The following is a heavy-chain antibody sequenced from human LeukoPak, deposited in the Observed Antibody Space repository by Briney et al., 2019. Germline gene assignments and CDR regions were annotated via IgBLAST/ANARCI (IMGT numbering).Heavy chain of an antibody. CDR3: ARNGEQQLDLES. CDR2: INWNGGST. CDR1: GFTFDDYA. Sequence: GGSLRLSCAASGFTFDDYAMNWVRQAPGKGLEWVSGINWNGGSTYYRDSVKGRFTISRDNAKNTLYLQMNSLRAEDAAVYYCARNGEQQLDLESWGQGTLVTVSS. D-gene: IGHD6-13*01. V-gene: IGHV3-20*04. J-gene: IGHJ4*02.